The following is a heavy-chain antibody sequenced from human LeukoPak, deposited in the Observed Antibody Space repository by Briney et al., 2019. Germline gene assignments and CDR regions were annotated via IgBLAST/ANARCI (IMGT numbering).Heavy chain of an antibody. CDR1: GFTFSSYE. CDR3: ARTYDFWSPFDY. V-gene: IGHV3-48*03. D-gene: IGHD3-3*01. J-gene: IGHJ4*02. CDR2: ISSSGSTI. Sequence: AGGSLRLSCAASGFTFSSYEMNWVRQAPGKGLEWVSYISSSGSTIYYADSVKGRFTISRDNSKNTLYLQMNSLRAEDTAVYYCARTYDFWSPFDYWGQGTLVTVSS.